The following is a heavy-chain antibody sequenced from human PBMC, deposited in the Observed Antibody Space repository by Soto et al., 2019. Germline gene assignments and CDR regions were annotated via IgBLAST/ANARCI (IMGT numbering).Heavy chain of an antibody. CDR2: ISAYNGNT. J-gene: IGHJ6*03. V-gene: IGHV1-18*01. CDR3: ARNRGYDLNYCYYYMDV. D-gene: IGHD5-12*01. Sequence: ASVKVSCKASGYTFTSYGISWVRQAPGQGLEWMGWISAYNGNTNYAQKLQGRVTMTTDTSTSTAYMELRSLRSDDTAVYYCARNRGYDLNYCYYYMDVWGKGTTVTVSS. CDR1: GYTFTSYG.